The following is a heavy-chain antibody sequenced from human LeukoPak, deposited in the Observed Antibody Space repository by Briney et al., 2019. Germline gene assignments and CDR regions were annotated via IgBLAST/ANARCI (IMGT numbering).Heavy chain of an antibody. V-gene: IGHV3-66*01. Sequence: SGGSLRLSCAASGFTVSSNYMSWVRQAPAKGLEWVSLISSGGNTYYADSVKGRFTISRDNSKNTLYLQMNGLRAEDTAVYYCARELFYYGSGTYYLWGQGTLVTVSS. CDR2: ISSGGNT. CDR1: GFTVSSNY. CDR3: ARELFYYGSGTYYL. D-gene: IGHD3-10*01. J-gene: IGHJ5*02.